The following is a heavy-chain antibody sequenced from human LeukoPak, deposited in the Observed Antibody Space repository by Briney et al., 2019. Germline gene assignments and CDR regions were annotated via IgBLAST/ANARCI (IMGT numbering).Heavy chain of an antibody. CDR3: ATDPVGYCNADGCYSVDY. Sequence: GASLKVSCKASGYTFTSYYMHWVRQAPGNGLEWMGGFDPEHGETVYAQKFQGRLTMTEHTSTHTAYIELSSLRSDDTAVYYCATDPVGYCNADGCYSVDYWGQGTLVTVSS. V-gene: IGHV1-24*01. D-gene: IGHD2-15*01. CDR1: GYTFTSYY. J-gene: IGHJ4*02. CDR2: FDPEHGET.